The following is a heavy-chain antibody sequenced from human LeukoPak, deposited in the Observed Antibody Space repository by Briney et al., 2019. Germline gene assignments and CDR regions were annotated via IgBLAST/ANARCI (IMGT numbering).Heavy chain of an antibody. CDR2: IKQDGSEK. J-gene: IGHJ4*02. V-gene: IGHV3-7*03. CDR3: ARRAGAYSHPYDY. CDR1: GFTFSSYW. Sequence: GGSLRLSCAASGFTFSSYWMSWVRQAPGKGLEWVANIKQDGSEKYYVDSVKGRFTISRDNAKNTLYLQMNSLRAEDTAVYYCARRAGAYSHPYDYWGQGTLVTVSS. D-gene: IGHD4/OR15-4a*01.